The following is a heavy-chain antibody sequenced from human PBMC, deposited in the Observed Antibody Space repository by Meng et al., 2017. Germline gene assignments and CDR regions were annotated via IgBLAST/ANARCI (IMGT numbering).Heavy chain of an antibody. CDR3: ARSGPFDCSGGSCYSLYYFDY. D-gene: IGHD2-15*01. V-gene: IGHV4-31*01. Sequence: LRLSCTVSGGSISSGGYYWSWIRQHPGKGLEWIGYIYYSGSTYYNPSLKSLVTISVDTSKNQFSLKLSSVTAADTAVYYCARSGPFDCSGGSCYSLYYFDYWAQGTLVTVSS. CDR1: GGSISSGGYY. J-gene: IGHJ4*02. CDR2: IYYSGST.